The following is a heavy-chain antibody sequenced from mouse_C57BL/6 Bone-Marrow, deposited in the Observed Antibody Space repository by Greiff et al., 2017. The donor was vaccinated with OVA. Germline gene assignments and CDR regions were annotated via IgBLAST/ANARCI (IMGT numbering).Heavy chain of an antibody. J-gene: IGHJ2*01. CDR2: SRNKANDYTT. CDR3: ARDADYGLDY. D-gene: IGHD1-1*01. CDR1: GFTFSDFY. V-gene: IGHV7-1*01. Sequence: EVKLMESGGGLVQSGRSLRLSCATSGFTFSDFYMEWVRQAPGKGLEWIAASRNKANDYTTEYSASVKGRFIVSRDTSQSILYLQMNALRAEDTAIYYCARDADYGLDYWGQGTTLTVSS.